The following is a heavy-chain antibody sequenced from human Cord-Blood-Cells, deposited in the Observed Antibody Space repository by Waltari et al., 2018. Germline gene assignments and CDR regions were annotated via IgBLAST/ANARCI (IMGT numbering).Heavy chain of an antibody. CDR1: GYTFTSYD. CDR2: MNPNSVKK. V-gene: IGHV1-8*01. Sequence: QVQLVQSGAEVKKPGASVKVSCKASGYTFTSYDINWVRQATGQGLEWMGGMNPNSVKKGNAQKFQGRVTMTRNTSISTAYMELSSLRSEDTAVYYCAKIAYSSSWYYFDYWGQGTLVTVSS. J-gene: IGHJ4*02. CDR3: AKIAYSSSWYYFDY. D-gene: IGHD6-13*01.